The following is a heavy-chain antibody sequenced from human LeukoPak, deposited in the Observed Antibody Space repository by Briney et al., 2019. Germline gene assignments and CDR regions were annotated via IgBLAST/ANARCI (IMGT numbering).Heavy chain of an antibody. CDR3: ARRGYYYDSNYFDY. J-gene: IGHJ4*02. CDR2: MWSDGSNK. D-gene: IGHD3-10*01. Sequence: PGSSLRLSCQASGFSFRSSGMHWVRQAPGKGLEWVAVMWSDGSNKYYGDSFRGRFSISMETSKNTVHLQMNNLRADDTAVYYCARRGYYYDSNYFDYWGQGTLVTVSS. CDR1: GFSFRSSG. V-gene: IGHV3-33*01.